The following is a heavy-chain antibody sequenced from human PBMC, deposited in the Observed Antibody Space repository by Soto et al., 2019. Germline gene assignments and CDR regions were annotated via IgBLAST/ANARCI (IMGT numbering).Heavy chain of an antibody. CDR3: ARTDPNSGSPPRFDY. J-gene: IGHJ4*02. D-gene: IGHD1-26*01. V-gene: IGHV4-59*01. CDR2: IYYSGST. CDR1: GGSISSYY. Sequence: SETLSLTCTVSGGSISSYYWSWIRQPPGKGLEWIGYIYYSGSTNYNPSLKSRVTISVDTSKNQFSLKLSSVTAADTAVYYCARTDPNSGSPPRFDYWGQGTLVTVSS.